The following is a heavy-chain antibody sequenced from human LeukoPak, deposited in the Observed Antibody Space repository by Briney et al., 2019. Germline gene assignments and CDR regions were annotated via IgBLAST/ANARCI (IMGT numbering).Heavy chain of an antibody. V-gene: IGHV1-8*03. CDR1: GYTFSSYD. CDR2: MNPNSGNI. Sequence: ASVKVSSKASGYTFSSYDINWVRQATGQGLEWMGWMNPNSGNIGYAQKFQGRATITRNTSISTAYMELSSLTAEDTAVYYCAELGITMFGGVWGKGTTVTISS. D-gene: IGHD3-10*02. J-gene: IGHJ6*04. CDR3: AELGITMFGGV.